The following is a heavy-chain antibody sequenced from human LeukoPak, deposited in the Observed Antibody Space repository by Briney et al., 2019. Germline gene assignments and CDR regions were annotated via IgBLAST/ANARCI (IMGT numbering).Heavy chain of an antibody. CDR1: GGSFSGYY. V-gene: IGHV4-34*01. D-gene: IGHD1-26*01. Sequence: SETLSLTCAVYGGSFSGYYWSWIRQPPGKGLEWIGEINHSGSTNYNPSLKSRVTISVDTSKNQFSLKLSSVTAADTAMFYCARARGATRGGDYLDYWGQGILVTVSS. J-gene: IGHJ4*02. CDR2: INHSGST. CDR3: ARARGATRGGDYLDY.